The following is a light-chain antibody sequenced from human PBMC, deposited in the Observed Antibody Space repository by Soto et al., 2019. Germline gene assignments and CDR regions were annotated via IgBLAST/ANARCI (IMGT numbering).Light chain of an antibody. V-gene: IGLV1-44*01. J-gene: IGLJ1*01. CDR1: SANIGSNT. Sequence: QSVLTQPPSASGTPGQRVTISCSGSSANIGSNTVNWYQQLPGAASKLLIYSDNQRPSGVPDRFSGSKSGTSASLAISGLQSEDEADYYCAAWDDSQIGYVFGTGTKVTVL. CDR2: SDN. CDR3: AAWDDSQIGYV.